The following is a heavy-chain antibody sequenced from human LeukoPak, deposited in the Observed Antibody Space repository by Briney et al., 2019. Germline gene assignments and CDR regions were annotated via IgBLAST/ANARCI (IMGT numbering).Heavy chain of an antibody. CDR1: RFTFNRYA. CDR3: AKWDENFYYMDV. V-gene: IGHV3-23*01. CDR2: ISASGGGT. D-gene: IGHD1-26*01. Sequence: HPGGSLRLSCAASRFTFNRYAMSWIRQPPGRGLEWVSSISASGGGTFYRSSVRGRFTISRDNSKDTVFLQMNGLRAEDTAIYFCAKWDENFYYMDVWGKGTTVTVSS. J-gene: IGHJ6*03.